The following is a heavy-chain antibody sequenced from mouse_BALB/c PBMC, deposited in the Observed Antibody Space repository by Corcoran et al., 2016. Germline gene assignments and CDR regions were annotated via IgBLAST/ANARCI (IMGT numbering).Heavy chain of an antibody. CDR1: GYTFSSYW. CDR3: ARSDTTARFAY. V-gene: IGHV1-9*01. Sequence: QVQLQQSGAELMKPGASVKISCKATGYTFSSYWIEWVKQRPGHGLEWIGEILPGSGSTNYNEKFKGKATFTADTSSNTANMQLSSLTSEDSAVYYCARSDTTARFAYWGQGTLVTVSA. J-gene: IGHJ3*01. D-gene: IGHD1-2*01. CDR2: ILPGSGST.